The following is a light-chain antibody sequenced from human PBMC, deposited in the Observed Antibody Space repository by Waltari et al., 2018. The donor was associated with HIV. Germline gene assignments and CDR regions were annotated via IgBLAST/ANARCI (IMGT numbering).Light chain of an antibody. CDR1: SSNIGSNY. CDR3: AAWDDSLSGRV. V-gene: IGLV1-47*01. J-gene: IGLJ3*02. Sequence: QSVLTQPPSASGTPGQRVTVSCSGSSSNIGSNYVYWYQQLPGTAPKLLISRNNQRPSGVPDRCSGSKSGNSASLAISGLRSEDEADYYCAAWDDSLSGRVFGGGTKLTVL. CDR2: RNN.